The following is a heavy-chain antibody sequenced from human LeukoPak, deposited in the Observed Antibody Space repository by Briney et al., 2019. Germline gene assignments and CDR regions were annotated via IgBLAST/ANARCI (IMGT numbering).Heavy chain of an antibody. J-gene: IGHJ4*02. Sequence: SVKVSCKASGGTFSSYAISWVRQAPGQGLEWMGGIIPIFGTANYAQKFQGRVTITADESTSTAYMELSSLRSEDTAVYYCAAKTRWAPFFDYWGQGTLVTVSS. CDR1: GGTFSSYA. D-gene: IGHD4-23*01. V-gene: IGHV1-69*13. CDR3: AAKTRWAPFFDY. CDR2: IIPIFGTA.